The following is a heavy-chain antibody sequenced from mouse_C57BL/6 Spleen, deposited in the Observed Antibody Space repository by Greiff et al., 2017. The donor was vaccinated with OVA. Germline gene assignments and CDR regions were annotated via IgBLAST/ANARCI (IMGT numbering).Heavy chain of an antibody. V-gene: IGHV1-7*01. Sequence: LVESGAELAKPGASVKLSCKASGYTFTSYWMHWVKQRPGQGLEWIGYINPSSGYTKYNQKFKDKATLTADKSSSTAYMQLSSLTYGDSAVYYCASQATNYAMDYWGQGTSVTVSS. CDR2: INPSSGYT. J-gene: IGHJ4*01. CDR3: ASQATNYAMDY. D-gene: IGHD3-2*02. CDR1: GYTFTSYW.